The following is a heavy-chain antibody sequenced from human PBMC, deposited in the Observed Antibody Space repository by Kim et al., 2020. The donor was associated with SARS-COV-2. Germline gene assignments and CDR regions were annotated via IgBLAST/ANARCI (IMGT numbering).Heavy chain of an antibody. CDR1: GYTFINYV. D-gene: IGHD6-19*01. J-gene: IGHJ4*02. V-gene: IGHV1-3*04. CDR2: ISIGNDNT. CDR3: ATGSGWSFDY. Sequence: ASVKVSCKASGYTFINYVMHWVRQAPGQRPEWTGLISIGNDNTKFSQKFQGRVTITRDTSASTAYMELTSLRSEDTAIYYCATGSGWSFDYWGQGTLVTVAS.